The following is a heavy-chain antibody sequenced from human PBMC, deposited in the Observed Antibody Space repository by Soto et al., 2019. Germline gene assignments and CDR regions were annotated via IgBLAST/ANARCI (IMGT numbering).Heavy chain of an antibody. D-gene: IGHD2-2*01. CDR3: AREDRDRETGLVPAAIDGMDG. CDR1: GGTFSRYS. Sequence: QVQLVQSGAEVKKPGSSVKVSCKASGGTFSRYSITWVRQAPGHGVEWIGRIIPIFGIASYAQKVQGRVTITADDSTSTAYRELSSLRSADTAVYYCAREDRDRETGLVPAAIDGMDGWGQGTTVTVSS. J-gene: IGHJ6*02. CDR2: IIPIFGIA. V-gene: IGHV1-69*08.